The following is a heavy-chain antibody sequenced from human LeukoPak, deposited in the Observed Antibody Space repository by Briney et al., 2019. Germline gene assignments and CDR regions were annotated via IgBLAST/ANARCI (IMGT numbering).Heavy chain of an antibody. CDR1: GFTFSSYA. J-gene: IGHJ4*02. CDR3: AKGESRRPVSPLDY. V-gene: IGHV3-23*01. CDR2: ISAGGGST. D-gene: IGHD3-16*01. Sequence: GGSLRLSCAASGFTFSSYAMSWVRQAPGKGLEWVSTISAGGGSTYIADSVKGRVTISRDNSKNTLYLQMNSLRAEDTAVYYCAKGESRRPVSPLDYWGQGTLVTVSS.